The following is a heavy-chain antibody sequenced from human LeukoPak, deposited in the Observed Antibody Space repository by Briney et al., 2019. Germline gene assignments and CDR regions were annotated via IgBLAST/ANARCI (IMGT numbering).Heavy chain of an antibody. CDR3: ARSEMGYDNYYMDV. D-gene: IGHD5-24*01. V-gene: IGHV3-21*01. CDR2: ISSSSYI. J-gene: IGHJ6*03. CDR1: GFTFSSYS. Sequence: GGSLRLSCAASGFTFSSYSMNWVRQAPGKGLEWVSFISSSSYIYYADSVKGRFTISRDNARNSVYLQMNSLRAEDTAVYYCARSEMGYDNYYMDVWGKGTTVTISS.